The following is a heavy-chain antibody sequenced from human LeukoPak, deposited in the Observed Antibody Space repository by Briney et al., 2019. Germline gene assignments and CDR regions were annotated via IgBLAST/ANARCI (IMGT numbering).Heavy chain of an antibody. CDR1: GFTVSGNY. J-gene: IGHJ4*02. CDR3: ARAPDIAAAGIGY. CDR2: ISSSSSTI. D-gene: IGHD6-13*01. V-gene: IGHV3-11*04. Sequence: GGSLRLSCAVSGFTVSGNYMSWVRQAPGKGLEWVSYISSSSSTIDYADSVKGRFTISRDNAKNTLYLQMNSLRAEDTAVYYCARAPDIAAAGIGYWGQGTLVTVSS.